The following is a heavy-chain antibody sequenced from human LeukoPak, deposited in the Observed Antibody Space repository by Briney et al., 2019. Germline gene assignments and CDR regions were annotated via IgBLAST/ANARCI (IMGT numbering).Heavy chain of an antibody. V-gene: IGHV3-23*01. CDR1: GFSIRNYD. D-gene: IGHD3-16*02. Sequence: PGGSLRLSCTASGFSIRNYDMNWVRQSPGKGLEWVSTISQSGGTTYYADSVKGRFTISRDNSKNTLYLQINSLRVEDTAVYYCATKGDIVMVFRTWYFDLWGRGTLVTVSS. J-gene: IGHJ2*01. CDR3: ATKGDIVMVFRTWYFDL. CDR2: ISQSGGTT.